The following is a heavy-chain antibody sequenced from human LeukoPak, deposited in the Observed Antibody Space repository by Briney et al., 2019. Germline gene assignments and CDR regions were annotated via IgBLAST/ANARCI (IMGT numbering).Heavy chain of an antibody. V-gene: IGHV3-53*04. D-gene: IGHD1-26*01. Sequence: GGSLRLSCAASGFTFRNFPMSWVRQAPGKGLEWVSVIYSGGSTYYADSVKGRFTISRHNSKNTLYLQMNSLRAEDTAVYYCASYSGSYYLYYYGMDVWGQGTTVTVSS. J-gene: IGHJ6*02. CDR1: GFTFRNFP. CDR2: IYSGGST. CDR3: ASYSGSYYLYYYGMDV.